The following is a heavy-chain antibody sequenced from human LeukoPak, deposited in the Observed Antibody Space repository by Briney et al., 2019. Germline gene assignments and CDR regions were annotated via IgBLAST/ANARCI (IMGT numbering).Heavy chain of an antibody. J-gene: IGHJ4*02. CDR2: ISGNGGST. CDR1: GFTFSSYS. V-gene: IGHV3-23*01. CDR3: AKVPVGVVIPSAIYFDY. D-gene: IGHD3-3*01. Sequence: PGGSLRLSCAASGFTFSSYSMNWVRQAPGKGLEWVSTISGNGGSTYYADSVKGRFTISRANSRDTLYLQMNSLRAEDTAVYYCAKVPVGVVIPSAIYFDYWGQGTLVTVSS.